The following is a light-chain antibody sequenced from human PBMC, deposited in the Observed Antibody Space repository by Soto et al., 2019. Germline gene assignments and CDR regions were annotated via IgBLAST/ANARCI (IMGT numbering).Light chain of an antibody. J-gene: IGKJ2*01. CDR2: TTS. CDR1: QNINNW. Sequence: DIQMTQSPSTLSASVGDRVTITCRASQNINNWLAWYQQKPGKAPKLLIYTTSKLESGVPSRFSGSGSGTEFTLTINCLQPDDFATYYCQQYSTYSFFTFGQGTRLEIK. V-gene: IGKV1-5*03. CDR3: QQYSTYSFFT.